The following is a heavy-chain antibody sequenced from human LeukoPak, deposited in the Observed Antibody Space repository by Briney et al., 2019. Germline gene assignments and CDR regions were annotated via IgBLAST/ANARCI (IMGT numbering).Heavy chain of an antibody. CDR2: IWYDGSNK. D-gene: IGHD4-17*01. CDR3: ARGDPTVTTKQNLDY. CDR1: GFSFSNYD. V-gene: IGHV3-33*01. J-gene: IGHJ4*02. Sequence: PGGPLRLSCAASGFSFSNYDMHWVRQAPGKGLEWVAVIWYDGSNKYYADSVKGRFTISRDNSKNTLYLQMNSLRVEDTAVYYCARGDPTVTTKQNLDYWGQGALVTVSS.